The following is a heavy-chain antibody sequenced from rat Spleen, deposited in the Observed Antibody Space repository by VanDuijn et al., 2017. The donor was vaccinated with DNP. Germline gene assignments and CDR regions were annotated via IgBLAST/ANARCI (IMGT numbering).Heavy chain of an antibody. Sequence: EVQLVETGGGLVQPGRSLKLSCVASGFTFSNFWMFWVRQAPGKGLEWVACIDTDGGSTCYPDSVKGRFTISRDNAHNTVYLEMNSLRSEDAATYYCTKDMHYWAMDAWGQGTSVTVSS. CDR2: IDTDGGST. CDR3: TKDMHYWAMDA. V-gene: IGHV5-58*01. D-gene: IGHD4-2*01. CDR1: GFTFSNFW. J-gene: IGHJ4*01.